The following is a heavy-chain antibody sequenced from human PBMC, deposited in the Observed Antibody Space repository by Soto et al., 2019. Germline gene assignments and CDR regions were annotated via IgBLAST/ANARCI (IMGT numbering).Heavy chain of an antibody. D-gene: IGHD6-13*01. CDR1: GFSFSSYS. CDR3: ARDRFASSWSYFDY. J-gene: IGHJ4*02. Sequence: PGGSLRLSCAASGFSFSSYSLNWVRQAPGKGLEWVSYISSSSTAIYYADSVKGRFTISRDNSKNTLYLQMNSLRAEDTAVYYCARDRFASSWSYFDYWGQGTPVTVSS. V-gene: IGHV3-48*01. CDR2: ISSSSTAI.